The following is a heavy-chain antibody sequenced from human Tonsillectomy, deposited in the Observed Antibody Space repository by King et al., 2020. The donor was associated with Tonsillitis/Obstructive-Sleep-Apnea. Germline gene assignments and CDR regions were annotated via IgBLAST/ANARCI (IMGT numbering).Heavy chain of an antibody. D-gene: IGHD6-19*01. V-gene: IGHV1-2*06. Sequence: VQLVESGAEVKKPGASVKVSCTASGYTFTGYYMHWVRQAPGQGLEWMGRINPNSGGTNYAQKFQGRVTMTRDTSISTAYMELSRLRSDDTAVYYCALEDSSGWYSWFDPWGQGTLVTVSS. CDR3: ALEDSSGWYSWFDP. CDR1: GYTFTGYY. J-gene: IGHJ5*02. CDR2: INPNSGGT.